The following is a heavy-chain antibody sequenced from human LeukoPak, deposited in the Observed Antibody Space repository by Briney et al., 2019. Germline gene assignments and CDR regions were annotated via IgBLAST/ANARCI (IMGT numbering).Heavy chain of an antibody. CDR3: ARLTDDDAFDI. CDR1: GGSISGYY. J-gene: IGHJ3*02. Sequence: SETLSLTCTVSGGSISGYYWSWIRQPPGEGLDWIGYMYYSGGANYHPSLKSRVLISVDTSKNRFSLKLSSVTAADTAVYYRARLTDDDAFDIWGQGIMVTVSS. V-gene: IGHV4-59*01. CDR2: MYYSGGA. D-gene: IGHD3-9*01.